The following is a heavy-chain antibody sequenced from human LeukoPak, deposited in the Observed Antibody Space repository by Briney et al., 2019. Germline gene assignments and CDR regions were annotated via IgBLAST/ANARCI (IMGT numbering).Heavy chain of an antibody. D-gene: IGHD3-9*01. Sequence: PSETLSLTCAVYGGSFSGYHWSWIRQPPGKGLEWIGEINHSGSTNYNPSLKSRVTISVDTSKNQFSLKLSSVTAADTAVYYCARGGEVLRYFDWLPNTYYYGMDVWGQGTTVTVSS. CDR3: ARGGEVLRYFDWLPNTYYYGMDV. J-gene: IGHJ6*02. CDR2: INHSGST. CDR1: GGSFSGYH. V-gene: IGHV4-34*01.